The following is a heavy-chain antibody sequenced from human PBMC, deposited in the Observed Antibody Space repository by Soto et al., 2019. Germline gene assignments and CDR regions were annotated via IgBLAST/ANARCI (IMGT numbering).Heavy chain of an antibody. CDR3: ARENNGMDV. V-gene: IGHV4-59*02. Sequence: PSETLSLTCTASAGSVRSYYWSWIRQPPGKGLEWIGYIYYRGSTNYNPSLKSRVTISIDTSKNQISLKLTSVTAADTAVYYCARENNGMDVWGQGTTVTVSS. CDR2: IYYRGST. J-gene: IGHJ6*02. CDR1: AGSVRSYY.